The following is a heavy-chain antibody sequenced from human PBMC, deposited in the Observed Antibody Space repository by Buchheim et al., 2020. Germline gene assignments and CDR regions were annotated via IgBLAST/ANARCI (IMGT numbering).Heavy chain of an antibody. D-gene: IGHD3-22*01. CDR1: GGSISSGDYY. J-gene: IGHJ6*02. V-gene: IGHV4-30-4*01. Sequence: QVQLQESGPGLVKPSQTLSLTCTVSGGSISSGDYYWSWIRQPPGKGLEWIGYIYYSGSTYYSPSLKSRVTISVDTSKNQFSLKLSSVTAADTAVYYCARASGGYYYDSSGPPNYGMDVWGQGTT. CDR2: IYYSGST. CDR3: ARASGGYYYDSSGPPNYGMDV.